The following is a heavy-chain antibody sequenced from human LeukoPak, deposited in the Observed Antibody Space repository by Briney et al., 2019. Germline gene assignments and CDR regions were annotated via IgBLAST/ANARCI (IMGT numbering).Heavy chain of an antibody. CDR1: GGSISSYY. D-gene: IGHD6-13*01. J-gene: IGHJ4*02. CDR3: AREDRRWYHQEG. Sequence: SSETLSLTCTVSGGSISSYYWSWIRQPAGKGLEWIGRIYTSGSTNYNPSFKSRVTMSENTSKNQFSLKLSSVTAADTAVYYCAREDRRWYHQEGWGQGTLVTVSS. V-gene: IGHV4-4*07. CDR2: IYTSGST.